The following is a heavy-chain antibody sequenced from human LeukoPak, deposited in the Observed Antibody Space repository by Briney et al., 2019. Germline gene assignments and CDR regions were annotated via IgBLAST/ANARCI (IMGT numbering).Heavy chain of an antibody. CDR1: GGSISSSSYY. D-gene: IGHD2-2*01. Sequence: SETLSLTCTVSGGSISSSSYYWGWIRQPPGKGLEWIGSIYYSGSTYYNPSLKSRVTISVDTSKNQFSLKLSSVTAVDTAVYYCARAVPRFDPWGQGTLVTVSS. V-gene: IGHV4-39*07. CDR3: ARAVPRFDP. CDR2: IYYSGST. J-gene: IGHJ5*02.